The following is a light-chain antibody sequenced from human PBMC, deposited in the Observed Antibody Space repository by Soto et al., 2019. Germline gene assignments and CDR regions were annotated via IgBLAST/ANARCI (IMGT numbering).Light chain of an antibody. CDR2: DAS. Sequence: EIVLTQSPATLSLSPGERATLSCRASQSVSSYLAWYQQKPGLAPWLLIYDASNRATGIPARFSGSGSGTDFTLTISSLEPEDFAVYYCQQRSNWPPYTFGQGTKLEIK. CDR1: QSVSSY. CDR3: QQRSNWPPYT. V-gene: IGKV3-11*01. J-gene: IGKJ2*01.